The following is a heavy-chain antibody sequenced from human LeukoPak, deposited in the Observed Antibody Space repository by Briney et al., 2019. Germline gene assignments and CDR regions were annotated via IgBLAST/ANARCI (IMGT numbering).Heavy chain of an antibody. J-gene: IGHJ4*02. D-gene: IGHD3-22*01. V-gene: IGHV1-18*01. Sequence: ASVKVSCKASGYTFTSYGISWVRQAPGQGLEWMGWISAYNGNANYAQKLQGRVTMTTDTSTSTAYMELRSLRSDDTAVYYCARAYGPGTNYYDSSGLDYWGQGTLVTVSS. CDR3: ARAYGPGTNYYDSSGLDY. CDR1: GYTFTSYG. CDR2: ISAYNGNA.